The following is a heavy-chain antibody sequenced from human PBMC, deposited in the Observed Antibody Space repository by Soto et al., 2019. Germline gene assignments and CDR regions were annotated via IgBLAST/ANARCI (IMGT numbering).Heavy chain of an antibody. CDR1: SGSISSSSYY. Sequence: QLQLQESGPGLVEPSETLSLTCTVSSGSISSSSYYWGWIRQPPGKSLEWIGSIYYSGTTDYHTAHKKRVTIPVDTSKNQSSLKLSLVTAADTAVDYCASHKDMTTVTTGAFDIWGQGTMVTVSS. V-gene: IGHV4-39*01. D-gene: IGHD4-17*01. J-gene: IGHJ3*02. CDR2: IYYSGTT. CDR3: ASHKDMTTVTTGAFDI.